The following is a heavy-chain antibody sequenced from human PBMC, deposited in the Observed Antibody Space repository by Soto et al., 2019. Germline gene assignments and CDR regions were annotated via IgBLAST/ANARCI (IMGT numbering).Heavy chain of an antibody. CDR1: GGSISSYY. J-gene: IGHJ6*02. V-gene: IGHV4-4*07. D-gene: IGHD2-15*01. CDR2: IYTSGST. CDR3: AREDIVVVVAAKLYYYYGMDV. Sequence: SETLSLTCTVPGGSISSYYWSWIRQPAGKGLEWIGRIYTSGSTNYNPSLKSRVTMSVDTSKNQFSLKLSSVTAADTAVYYCAREDIVVVVAAKLYYYYGMDVWGQGTTVTVSS.